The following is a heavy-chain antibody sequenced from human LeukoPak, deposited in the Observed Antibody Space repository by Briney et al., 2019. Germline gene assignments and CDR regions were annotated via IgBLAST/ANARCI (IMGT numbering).Heavy chain of an antibody. CDR3: ASAQYCSSTSCYLGYYYYGMDV. V-gene: IGHV1-69*04. CDR1: GGTFSSYA. D-gene: IGHD2-2*01. CDR2: IIPIFGIA. J-gene: IGHJ6*02. Sequence: ASMKVSCKASGGTFSSYAISWVRQAPGQGLEWMGRIIPIFGIANYAQKFQGRVTITADKSTSTAYMELSSLRSEDTAVYYCASAQYCSSTSCYLGYYYYGMDVWGQGTTVTVSS.